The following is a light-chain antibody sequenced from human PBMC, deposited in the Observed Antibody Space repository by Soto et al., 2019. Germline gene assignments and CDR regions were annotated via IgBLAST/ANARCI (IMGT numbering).Light chain of an antibody. CDR1: SSDVGGYNY. V-gene: IGLV2-8*01. Sequence: QSALTQPPSASESPGQSVTISCTGTSSDVGGYNYVSWYQQHPGKAPKLMIYDVSKRPSGVPDHFSGSKSGNTASLTVSGLQAEDEADYYCISYAGSNNWVFGGGTKVTVL. J-gene: IGLJ2*01. CDR3: ISYAGSNNWV. CDR2: DVS.